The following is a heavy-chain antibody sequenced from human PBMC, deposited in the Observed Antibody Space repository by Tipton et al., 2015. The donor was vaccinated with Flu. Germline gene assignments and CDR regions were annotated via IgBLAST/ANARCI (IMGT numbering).Heavy chain of an antibody. CDR1: AYRFPSYW. Sequence: VQLVQSGAEVKKTGESLKISCKASAYRFPSYWIGWVRQMPGEGLEWMGIIYPGDSDTRYSPSSQGLVTISADKSITTAYLQWSSLKASDTAMYYCVRHGSSESTGYIGWYFDFWGRGTQVSVSS. CDR3: VRHGSSESTGYIGWYFDF. J-gene: IGHJ2*01. V-gene: IGHV5-51*01. CDR2: IYPGDSDT. D-gene: IGHD3-22*01.